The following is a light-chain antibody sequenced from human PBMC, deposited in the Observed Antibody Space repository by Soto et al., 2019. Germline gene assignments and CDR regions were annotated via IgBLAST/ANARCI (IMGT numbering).Light chain of an antibody. Sequence: EIVLTQSPATLSLSPGESATLSCRASQSVGTFLAWYQQKPGQAPRLLVYGASNRATGIPARFSGSGSGTDFILTISSLEPGDFAVYYCQQRGYWPTFGGGTKVEIK. J-gene: IGKJ4*01. CDR3: QQRGYWPT. V-gene: IGKV3-11*01. CDR1: QSVGTF. CDR2: GAS.